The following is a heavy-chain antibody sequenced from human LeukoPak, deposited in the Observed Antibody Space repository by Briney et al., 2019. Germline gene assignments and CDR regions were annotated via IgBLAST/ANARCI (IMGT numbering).Heavy chain of an antibody. V-gene: IGHV4-34*01. CDR1: GGSFSGYY. CDR2: INHSGST. CDR3: ASTSYGSGSYFMPARPYYYYYGMDV. Sequence: SETLSLTCAVYGGSFSGYYWSWIRQPPGKGLEWIGEINHSGSTNYNPSLKSRVTISVDTSKNQFSLKLSSVTAADTAVYYCASTSYGSGSYFMPARPYYYYYGMDVWGQGTTVTVSS. J-gene: IGHJ6*02. D-gene: IGHD3-10*01.